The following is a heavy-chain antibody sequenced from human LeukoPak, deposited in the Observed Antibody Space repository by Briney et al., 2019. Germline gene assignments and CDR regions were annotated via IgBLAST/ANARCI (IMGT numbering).Heavy chain of an antibody. CDR3: ARGHSDLDY. CDR1: GYTFTSYG. J-gene: IGHJ4*02. CDR2: NDPNSGGT. V-gene: IGHV1-2*02. D-gene: IGHD2-21*02. Sequence: ASVKVSCKASGYTFTSYGISWVRQAPGQGLEWMGWNDPNSGGTNYAQKFQGRVTMTRDTSISTAYMELSRLRSDDTAVYYCARGHSDLDYWGQGTLVTVSS.